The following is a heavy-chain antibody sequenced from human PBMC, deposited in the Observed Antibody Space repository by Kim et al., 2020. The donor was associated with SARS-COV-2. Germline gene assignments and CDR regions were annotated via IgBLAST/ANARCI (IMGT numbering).Heavy chain of an antibody. D-gene: IGHD2-15*01. Sequence: YNPSLKSRVTISVDTSKNQFSLKLSSVTAADTDVYCCARCTVVVAAIDYWGQGTLVTVSA. CDR3: ARCTVVVAAIDY. V-gene: IGHV4-59*01. J-gene: IGHJ4*02.